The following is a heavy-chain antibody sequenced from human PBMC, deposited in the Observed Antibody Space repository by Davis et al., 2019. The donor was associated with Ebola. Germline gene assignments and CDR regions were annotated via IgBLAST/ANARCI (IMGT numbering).Heavy chain of an antibody. Sequence: GGSLRLSCAASGFTFSSYWMSWVRQAPGKGLEWVANIKQDGSEKYYVDSVKGRFTISRDNAKNSLYLQMNSLRAEDTALYYCAKVGDILTGYLDYWGQGTLVTVSS. CDR3: AKVGDILTGYLDY. J-gene: IGHJ4*02. D-gene: IGHD3-9*01. CDR1: GFTFSSYW. V-gene: IGHV3-7*03. CDR2: IKQDGSEK.